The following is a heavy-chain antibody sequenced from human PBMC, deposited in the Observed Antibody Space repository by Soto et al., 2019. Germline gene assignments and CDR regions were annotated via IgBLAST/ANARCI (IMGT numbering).Heavy chain of an antibody. CDR1: GGSITSGTYY. J-gene: IGHJ5*02. CDR3: ARLSLTAAGVWFDP. D-gene: IGHD6-13*01. CDR2: IHYSGST. V-gene: IGHV4-31*03. Sequence: QVQLQESGPGLVKPSQTLSLTCTGSGGSITSGTYYWSWIRQHPGRGLEWIGYIHYSGSTHYNPSLKSRVSLAVDPSKHQFSLNLSSVTAADTAMYYCARLSLTAAGVWFDPGGQGNLVNVSS.